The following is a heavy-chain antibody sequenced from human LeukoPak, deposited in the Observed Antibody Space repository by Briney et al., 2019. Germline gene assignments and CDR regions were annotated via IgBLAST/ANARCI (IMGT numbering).Heavy chain of an antibody. D-gene: IGHD6-6*01. V-gene: IGHV4-34*01. CDR3: ARKLGTGSSAGVIDY. Sequence: SETLPLTCAVYGGSFSGYYWSWIRQPPEKGLEWIGEINDSGSTNYNPSLTSRVTISVDTSKNQFSLKVKSVTAADTAVYYCARKLGTGSSAGVIDYWGQRTLVTVSS. CDR2: INDSGST. CDR1: GGSFSGYY. J-gene: IGHJ4*02.